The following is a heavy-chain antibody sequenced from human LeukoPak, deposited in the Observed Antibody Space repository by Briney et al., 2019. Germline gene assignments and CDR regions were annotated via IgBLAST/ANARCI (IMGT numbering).Heavy chain of an antibody. CDR2: IYYSGST. Sequence: PSETLSLTCTVSGCSISSYYLSWIRQPPGKGLEGIGYIYYSGSTNYNPSPKSRVTISVDTSKNQFSLKLSSVTAADTAVYYCARSIIATRSKFDYWGQGNLVTVSS. V-gene: IGHV4-59*08. J-gene: IGHJ4*02. D-gene: IGHD1/OR15-1a*01. CDR3: ARSIIATRSKFDY. CDR1: GCSISSYY.